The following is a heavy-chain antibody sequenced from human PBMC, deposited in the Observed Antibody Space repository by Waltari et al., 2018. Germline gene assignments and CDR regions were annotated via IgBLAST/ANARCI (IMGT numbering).Heavy chain of an antibody. V-gene: IGHV4-34*01. CDR2: INHSGST. CDR3: ARGISGSYPFDY. D-gene: IGHD1-26*01. Sequence: QVQLQQWGAGLLTPSETLSLTCAVYGGSFSGYYWSWIRQPPGKGLEWIGEINHSGSTNYNPSLKSRVTISVDTSKNQFSLKLSSVTAADTAVYYCARGISGSYPFDYWGQGTLVTVSS. CDR1: GGSFSGYY. J-gene: IGHJ4*02.